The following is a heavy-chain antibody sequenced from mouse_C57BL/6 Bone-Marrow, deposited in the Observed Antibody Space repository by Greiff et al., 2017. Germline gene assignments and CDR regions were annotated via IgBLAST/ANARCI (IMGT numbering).Heavy chain of an antibody. D-gene: IGHD2-4*01. CDR2: INPNYGTT. CDR3: ARSTMITTGSPYYAMDY. Sequence: VQLKESGPELVKPGASVKISCKASGYSFTDYNMNWVKQSNGKSLEWIGVINPNYGTTSYNQKFKGKATLTVDQSSSTAYMQLNSLTSEDSAVYYCARSTMITTGSPYYAMDYWGQGTSVTVSS. V-gene: IGHV1-39*01. CDR1: GYSFTDYN. J-gene: IGHJ4*01.